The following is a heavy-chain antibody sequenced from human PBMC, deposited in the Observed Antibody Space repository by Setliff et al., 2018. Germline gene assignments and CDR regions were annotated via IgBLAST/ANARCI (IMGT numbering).Heavy chain of an antibody. D-gene: IGHD5-12*01. CDR2: ISSTSGTI. Sequence: PGGSLRLSCAGSGFTFSSHSMNWVRQAPGKGLEWISYISSTSGTIYYADSVKGRFTISRDNAKNTLYLQMNNLRAEDTALYYCVRAFWTYSDHASQACFDYWGQGALVTVSS. J-gene: IGHJ4*02. CDR1: GFTFSSHS. CDR3: VRAFWTYSDHASQACFDY. V-gene: IGHV3-48*01.